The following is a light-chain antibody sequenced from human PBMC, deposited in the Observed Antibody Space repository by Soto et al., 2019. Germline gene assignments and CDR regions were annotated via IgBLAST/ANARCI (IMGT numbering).Light chain of an antibody. CDR2: GAS. Sequence: EIVWTQSPGTLSVSPGEGATLSCRASQSVSSSYLAWYQQKPCQAHRLLIYGASSRATGIPDRFSGSGSGTDFTLTISRLEPEDFAVYYGQQYGSSPPWTFGQGTKVDIK. V-gene: IGKV3-20*01. J-gene: IGKJ1*01. CDR3: QQYGSSPPWT. CDR1: QSVSSSY.